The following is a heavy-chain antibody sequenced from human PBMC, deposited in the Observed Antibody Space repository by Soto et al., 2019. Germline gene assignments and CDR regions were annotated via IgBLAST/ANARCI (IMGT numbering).Heavy chain of an antibody. D-gene: IGHD6-6*01. CDR2: ISYDGSNK. V-gene: IGHV3-30-3*01. CDR1: GFTFSSYA. Sequence: GSLRLSCAASGFTFSSYAMHWVRQAPGKGLEWVVVISYDGSNKYYADSVKGRFTISRDNSKNTLYLQMNSLRAEDTAVYYCARESWSIAARPGGDAFDIWGQGTMVTVSS. J-gene: IGHJ3*02. CDR3: ARESWSIAARPGGDAFDI.